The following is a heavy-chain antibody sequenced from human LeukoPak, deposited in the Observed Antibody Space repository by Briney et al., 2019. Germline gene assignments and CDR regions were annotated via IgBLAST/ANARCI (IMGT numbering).Heavy chain of an antibody. CDR1: GGSISNYY. CDR3: ARVRSSGWGKGFDY. V-gene: IGHV4-59*01. J-gene: IGHJ4*02. D-gene: IGHD6-19*01. Sequence: SETLSLTCIVSGGSISNYYWSWIRQPPGKGLEWIGYIYYSGSTNYNPSLKSRVTISVDTSKNQFSLKLSSVTAADTAMYYCARVRSSGWGKGFDYWGQGTLVTVSS. CDR2: IYYSGST.